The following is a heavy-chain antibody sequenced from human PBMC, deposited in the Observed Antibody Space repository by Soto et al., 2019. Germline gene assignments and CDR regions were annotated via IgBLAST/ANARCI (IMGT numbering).Heavy chain of an antibody. J-gene: IGHJ4*02. CDR1: GGTFSSYA. Sequence: QVQLVQSGAEVKKPGSSVKVSCKASGGTFSSYAISWLRQAPGQGLGWMGGIIPIFGTANYAQKFQGRVTITSDESTNTYYMELSRLRSEDTAVYYCARESRDCSGGSCYVPPGIDYWSQGTQVTVSS. CDR2: IIPIFGTA. V-gene: IGHV1-69*05. CDR3: ARESRDCSGGSCYVPPGIDY. D-gene: IGHD2-15*01.